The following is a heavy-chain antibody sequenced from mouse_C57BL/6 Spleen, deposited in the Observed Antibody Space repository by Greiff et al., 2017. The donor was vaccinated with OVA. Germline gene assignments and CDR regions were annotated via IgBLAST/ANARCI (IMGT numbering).Heavy chain of an antibody. D-gene: IGHD2-1*01. CDR1: GYTFTSYW. Sequence: VQLQQPGAELVRPGSSVKLSCKASGYTFTSYWMHWVKQRPIQGLEWIGNIDPSDSETHYNQKFKDKATLTVDKSSSTAYMQLSSLTSEAAAVYYCARDGNPWYFDYWGQGTTLTVAS. CDR3: ARDGNPWYFDY. CDR2: IDPSDSET. V-gene: IGHV1-52*01. J-gene: IGHJ2*01.